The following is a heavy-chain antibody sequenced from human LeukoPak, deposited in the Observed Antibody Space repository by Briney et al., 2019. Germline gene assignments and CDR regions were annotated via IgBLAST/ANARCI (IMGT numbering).Heavy chain of an antibody. CDR2: IYTSGST. J-gene: IGHJ5*02. CDR3: ARALYYYDSSGPLTWGWFDP. D-gene: IGHD3-22*01. Sequence: SETLSLTCTVSGGSISIYYWSWIRQPAGKGLEWIGRIYTSGSTNYNPSLKSRVTMSIDTSKNQFSLKLSSVTAADTAVYYCARALYYYDSSGPLTWGWFDPWGQGTLVTVSS. V-gene: IGHV4-4*07. CDR1: GGSISIYY.